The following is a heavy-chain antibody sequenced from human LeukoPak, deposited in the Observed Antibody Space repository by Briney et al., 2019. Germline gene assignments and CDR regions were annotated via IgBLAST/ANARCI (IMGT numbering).Heavy chain of an antibody. CDR1: GYSLSSGYY. CDR2: IYPSGST. D-gene: IGHD5-18*01. Sequence: PSETLSLTCTVSGYSLSSGYYWGWVRPPPGKGLEWIGSIYPSGSTNYNPSLKSRVTILVDTSKNQFSLKLSSVTAADTAVYYCARGLRYSYGRTFWFDPWGQGTLVTVSS. V-gene: IGHV4-38-2*02. CDR3: ARGLRYSYGRTFWFDP. J-gene: IGHJ5*02.